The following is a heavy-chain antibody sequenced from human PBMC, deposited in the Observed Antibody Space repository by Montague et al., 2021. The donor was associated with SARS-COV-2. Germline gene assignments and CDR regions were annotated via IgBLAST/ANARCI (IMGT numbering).Heavy chain of an antibody. J-gene: IGHJ4*02. V-gene: IGHV3-23*03. D-gene: IGHD6-13*01. CDR3: AKAGLYSSTYDS. CDR2: IYSGGSIT. Sequence: SPRLSCAASGFTFSGYAMTWVRQAPGKGLEWVSVIYSGGSITYYADSVKGRFTISRGNSKNTLYLQMNSLRAEDTAVYYCAKAGLYSSTYDSWGQGTLVTVSS. CDR1: GFTFSGYA.